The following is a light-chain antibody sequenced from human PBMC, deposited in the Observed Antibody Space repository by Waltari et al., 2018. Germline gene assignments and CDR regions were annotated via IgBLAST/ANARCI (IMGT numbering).Light chain of an antibody. CDR1: QTVRTTY. CDR3: QQYDISPLT. V-gene: IGKV3-20*01. Sequence: EIVLTQSPGTLAVSRGDRATLSCRASQTVRTTYLAWYQQKPDQAPPLLIYGTASRATGLPDRLSGSGSGTDFSLTISSLEPEDFAVYCCQQYDISPLTFGGGTKVEIK. CDR2: GTA. J-gene: IGKJ4*01.